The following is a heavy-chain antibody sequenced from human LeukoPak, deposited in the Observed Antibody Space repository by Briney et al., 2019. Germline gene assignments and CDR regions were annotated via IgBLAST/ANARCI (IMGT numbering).Heavy chain of an antibody. Sequence: GGSLRLSCAASGFTFSSYGMHWVRQAPGKGLEWVAVISYDGSNKYYADSVKGRFTISRDNSKNTLYLQMNSLRAEDTAVYYCAKGNDIVVVVAATRGWFDPWGQGTLVTVSS. J-gene: IGHJ5*02. D-gene: IGHD2-15*01. CDR1: GFTFSSYG. V-gene: IGHV3-30*18. CDR2: ISYDGSNK. CDR3: AKGNDIVVVVAATRGWFDP.